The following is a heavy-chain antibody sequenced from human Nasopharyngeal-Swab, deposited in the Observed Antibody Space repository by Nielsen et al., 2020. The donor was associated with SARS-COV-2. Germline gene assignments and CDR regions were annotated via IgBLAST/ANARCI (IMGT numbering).Heavy chain of an antibody. CDR1: GSTLTEIS. V-gene: IGHV1-24*01. J-gene: IGHJ4*02. Sequence: ASVKVSCKVSGSTLTEISMHWVRQAHGRGLEWMGGFDPEDGETIYAQKFQGRVTMTEDTSIDTAYMELRSLRSEDTAVYYCAASQWGEYSDYWGQGTLVSVSS. CDR2: FDPEDGET. CDR3: AASQWGEYSDY. D-gene: IGHD3-16*01.